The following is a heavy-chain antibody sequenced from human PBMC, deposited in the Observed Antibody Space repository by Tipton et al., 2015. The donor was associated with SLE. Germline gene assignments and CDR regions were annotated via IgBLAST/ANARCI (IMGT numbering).Heavy chain of an antibody. D-gene: IGHD3-22*01. V-gene: IGHV4-59*11. CDR1: GGSISSHY. CDR3: ATHSSGYSVFDY. J-gene: IGHJ4*02. Sequence: TLSLTCTVSGGSISSHYWSWIRQPPGRGLEWIGYIYYSGSTNYKPSLESRVTISIDTSKNQFSLKLSSVTAADTAVYYCATHSSGYSVFDYWGQGTLVTVSS. CDR2: IYYSGST.